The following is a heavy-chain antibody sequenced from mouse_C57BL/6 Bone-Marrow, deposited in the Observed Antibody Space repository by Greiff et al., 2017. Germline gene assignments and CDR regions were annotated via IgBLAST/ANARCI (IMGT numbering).Heavy chain of an antibody. CDR3: ARDYYGSPWFAY. V-gene: IGHV1-52*01. Sequence: VQLQQPGAELVRPGSSVKLSCKASGYTFTSYWMHWVKQRPIQGLELIGNIDPSDSETHYNQKFKDKATLTVDKSSSTAYMQLSSLTSEDSAVXYCARDYYGSPWFAYWGQGTLVTVSA. D-gene: IGHD1-1*01. J-gene: IGHJ3*01. CDR1: GYTFTSYW. CDR2: IDPSDSET.